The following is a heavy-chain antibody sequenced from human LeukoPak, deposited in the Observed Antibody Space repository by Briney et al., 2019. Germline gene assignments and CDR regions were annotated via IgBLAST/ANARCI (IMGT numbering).Heavy chain of an antibody. V-gene: IGHV4-39*01. Sequence: SETLSLTCTVSGGSISSSSYYWGWIRQPPGKGLEWIGSIYYSGSTYYNPSLKSRVTISVDTSKNQFSLKLSSVTAADTAVYHCAVRQWLARGAFDIWGQGTMVTVSS. CDR3: AVRQWLARGAFDI. CDR1: GGSISSSSYY. CDR2: IYYSGST. J-gene: IGHJ3*02. D-gene: IGHD6-19*01.